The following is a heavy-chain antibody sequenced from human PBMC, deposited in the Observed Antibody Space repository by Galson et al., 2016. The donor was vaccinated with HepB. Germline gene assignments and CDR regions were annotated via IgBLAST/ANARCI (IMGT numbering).Heavy chain of an antibody. D-gene: IGHD2-2*02. V-gene: IGHV4-4*08. CDR3: AVRGFCSWSSCYTGGWYFDF. J-gene: IGHJ2*01. CDR2: IDDSGDT. Sequence: SETLSLTCSVSGDSISIYHWGWIRQPPGKGLEWIGHIDDSGDTDYNPSLRSRVTTSVDMSKNQVSLKMDSVTAADTAVYYLAVRGFCSWSSCYTGGWYFDFGGRGTLVTVSS. CDR1: GDSISIYH.